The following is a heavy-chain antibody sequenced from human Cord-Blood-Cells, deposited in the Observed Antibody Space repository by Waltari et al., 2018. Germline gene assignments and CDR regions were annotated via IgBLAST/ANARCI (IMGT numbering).Heavy chain of an antibody. CDR2: INHSGSP. J-gene: IGHJ5*02. Sequence: QVQLQQWGAGLLKPSETLSLTCAVYGGSFSGYYWSWIRQPPGKGLEWIGEINHSGSPKYNPTLKRRATISVDTSKNQFSLRLSSVTAADTAVYYCARGSIFGVVINWFDPWGQGTLVTVSS. D-gene: IGHD3-3*01. CDR1: GGSFSGYY. V-gene: IGHV4-34*01. CDR3: ARGSIFGVVINWFDP.